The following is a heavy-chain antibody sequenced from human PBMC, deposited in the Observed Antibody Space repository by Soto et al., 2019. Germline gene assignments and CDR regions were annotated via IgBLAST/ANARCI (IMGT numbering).Heavy chain of an antibody. D-gene: IGHD3-22*01. CDR2: IIPIFGTA. CDR1: GGTFSSYA. Sequence: ASVKVSCKASGGTFSSYAISWVRQAPGQGLEWMGGIIPIFGTANYAQKFQGRVTITADESTSTAYMELSSLRSEDTAVYYCAREDYYDSSGYYPYWGQGTLVTVSS. J-gene: IGHJ4*02. CDR3: AREDYYDSSGYYPY. V-gene: IGHV1-69*13.